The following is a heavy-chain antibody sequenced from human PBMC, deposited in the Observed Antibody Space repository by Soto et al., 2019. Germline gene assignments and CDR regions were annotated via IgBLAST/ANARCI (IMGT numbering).Heavy chain of an antibody. V-gene: IGHV3-23*01. CDR2: IRGSGRTT. J-gene: IGHJ6*02. Sequence: EVQVLESGGGLVQPGGSLRLSCAASGFTFSTYAMSWVRQAPGKGLEWVSTIRGSGRTTYYADSVRGRFTISRDNSQNTLYLQMDSLRAEDSALYYCAIVQRLYGFDHYYYGMDVWGQGTTVTVSS. CDR1: GFTFSTYA. CDR3: AIVQRLYGFDHYYYGMDV. D-gene: IGHD2-8*01.